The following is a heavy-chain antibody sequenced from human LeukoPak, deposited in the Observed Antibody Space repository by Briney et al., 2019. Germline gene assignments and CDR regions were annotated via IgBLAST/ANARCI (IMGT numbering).Heavy chain of an antibody. CDR1: GGSISSSSYY. CDR3: ARGPPQIYSSSWSFDY. V-gene: IGHV4-39*07. J-gene: IGHJ4*02. D-gene: IGHD6-13*01. Sequence: KTSETLSLTCTVSGGSISSSSYYWGWIRQPPGKGLEWIGSIYYSGSTYYNPSLKSRVTISVDTSKNQFSLKLSSVTAADTAVYYCARGPPQIYSSSWSFDYWGQGTLVTVSS. CDR2: IYYSGST.